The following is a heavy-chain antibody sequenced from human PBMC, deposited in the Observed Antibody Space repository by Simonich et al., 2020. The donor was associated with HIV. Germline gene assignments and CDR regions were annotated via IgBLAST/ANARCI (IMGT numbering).Heavy chain of an antibody. J-gene: IGHJ4*02. CDR3: ARREDEAIGGYFDY. CDR2: IYYSGST. V-gene: IGHV4-39*01. CDR1: GGSISSSSYY. Sequence: QLQLQESGPVLVKPSETLSLTCTVSGGSISSSSYYWGWIRQPPGKELEWIGSIYYSGSTYYNPSLKSRVTISVDTSKNQFSLKLSSVTAADTAVYYCARREDEAIGGYFDYWGQGTLVTVSS.